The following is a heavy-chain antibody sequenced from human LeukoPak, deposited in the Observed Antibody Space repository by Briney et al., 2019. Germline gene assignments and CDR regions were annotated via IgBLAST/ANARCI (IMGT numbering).Heavy chain of an antibody. CDR1: GFTFSSYS. CDR2: ISSSSSYI. D-gene: IGHD3-10*01. V-gene: IGHV3-21*01. J-gene: IGHJ4*02. CDR3: AKGRFGELLS. Sequence: GGSLRLSCAASGFTFSSYSMKWVRQAPGKGLEWVSSISSSSSYIYYADSVKGRFTISRDNAKNSLYLQMNSLRAEDTAVYYCAKGRFGELLSWGQGTLVTVSS.